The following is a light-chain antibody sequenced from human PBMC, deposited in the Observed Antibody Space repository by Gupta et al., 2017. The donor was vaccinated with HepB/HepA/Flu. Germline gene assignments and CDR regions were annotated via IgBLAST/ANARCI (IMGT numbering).Light chain of an antibody. CDR1: QSVSSY. Sequence: EIVLTQSPATLPSSPGERATLSCRASQSVSSYLAWYQQKPGQAPRLLIYDASNRATGIPARFSGSGSGTDFTLTISSLEPEDFAVYYWQQRSSLFTFGPGTKVDIK. CDR2: DAS. V-gene: IGKV3-11*01. J-gene: IGKJ3*01. CDR3: QQRSSLFT.